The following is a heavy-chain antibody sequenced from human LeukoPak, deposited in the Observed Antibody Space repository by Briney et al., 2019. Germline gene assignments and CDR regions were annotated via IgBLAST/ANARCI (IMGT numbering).Heavy chain of an antibody. CDR2: IKQDGSEK. Sequence: PGGSLRLSCAASGFTFSSYWMSWVRQAPGRGLEWVANIKQDGSEKYYVDSVKGRFTISRDNAKNSLYLQMNSLRAEDTAVYYCARDTLTGDFDYWGQGTLVTVSS. J-gene: IGHJ4*02. CDR1: GFTFSSYW. V-gene: IGHV3-7*03. D-gene: IGHD1-20*01. CDR3: ARDTLTGDFDY.